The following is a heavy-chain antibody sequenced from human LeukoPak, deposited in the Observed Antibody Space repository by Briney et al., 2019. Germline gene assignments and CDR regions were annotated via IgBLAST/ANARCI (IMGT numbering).Heavy chain of an antibody. CDR1: GGSISSSSYY. Sequence: SETLSLTCTVSGGSISSSSYYWGWIRQPPGKGLEWIGSIYYSGSTYYNPSLKSRVTISVDTSKNQFSLRLSSVTAADTAVYYCARLPVGATRSFDYWGQGTLVTVSS. CDR2: IYYSGST. V-gene: IGHV4-39*01. CDR3: ARLPVGATRSFDY. J-gene: IGHJ4*02. D-gene: IGHD1-26*01.